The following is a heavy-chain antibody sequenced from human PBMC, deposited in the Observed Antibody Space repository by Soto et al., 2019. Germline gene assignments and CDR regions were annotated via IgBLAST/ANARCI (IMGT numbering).Heavy chain of an antibody. D-gene: IGHD1-26*01. CDR3: AKDGSPDEYYYYGMDV. J-gene: IGHJ6*02. CDR1: GFTFSSYW. Sequence: EVQLVESGGGLVQPGGSLRLSCAASGFTFSSYWMHWVRQTPGTGLVWISRINSDGSTIDYADSVKGRFTTSRDNAKNTVYLQMNSLRAEDTAVYYCAKDGSPDEYYYYGMDVWGQGTTVTVSS. V-gene: IGHV3-74*01. CDR2: INSDGSTI.